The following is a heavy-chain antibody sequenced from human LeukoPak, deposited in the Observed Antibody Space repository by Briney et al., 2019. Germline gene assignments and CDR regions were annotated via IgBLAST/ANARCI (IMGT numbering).Heavy chain of an antibody. CDR1: GGTFSSYA. V-gene: IGHV1-69*13. CDR3: ARGGNYYDSSGFGYYYYGMDV. D-gene: IGHD3-22*01. CDR2: IIPIFGTA. Sequence: SVKVSCKASGGTFSSYAISWVRQAPGQGLEWMGGIIPIFGTANYAQKFQGRVTITAVESMSTAYMELSSLRSEDTAVYYCARGGNYYDSSGFGYYYYGMDVWGQGTTVTVSS. J-gene: IGHJ6*02.